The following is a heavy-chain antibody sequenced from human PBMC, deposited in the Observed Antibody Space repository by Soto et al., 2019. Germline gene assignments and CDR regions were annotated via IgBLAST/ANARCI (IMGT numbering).Heavy chain of an antibody. J-gene: IGHJ4*02. CDR3: ARDWGYYGSGSYLPDY. CDR1: GFTFSSYG. D-gene: IGHD3-10*01. CDR2: IWYDGSNK. Sequence: GGSLRLSCAASGFTFSSYGMHWVRQAPGKGLEWVAVIWYDGSNKYYADSVKGRFTISRDNSKNTLYLQMNSLRAEDTAVYYCARDWGYYGSGSYLPDYWGQGTLVTVSS. V-gene: IGHV3-33*01.